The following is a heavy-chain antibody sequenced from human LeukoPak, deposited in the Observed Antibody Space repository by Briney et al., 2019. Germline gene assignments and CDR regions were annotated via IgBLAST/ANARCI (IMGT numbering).Heavy chain of an antibody. CDR1: GYTFTSYD. V-gene: IGHV1-8*01. J-gene: IGHJ4*02. CDR3: ARVPPRPTYYDFWSGYYTLPDY. D-gene: IGHD3-3*01. CDR2: MNPNSGNT. Sequence: ASVKVSCKASGYTFTSYDINWVRQATGQGLEWMGWMNPNSGNTGYAQKFQGRVTMTRNTSISTAYMELSSLRSEDTAVYYCARVPPRPTYYDFWSGYYTLPDYWGQGTLVTVSS.